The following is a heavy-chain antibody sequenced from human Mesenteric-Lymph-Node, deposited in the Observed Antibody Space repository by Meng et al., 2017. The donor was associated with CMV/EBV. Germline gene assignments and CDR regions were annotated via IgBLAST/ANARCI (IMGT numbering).Heavy chain of an antibody. V-gene: IGHV3-74*01. J-gene: IGHJ4*02. CDR1: GFTFSSYW. D-gene: IGHD6-13*01. Sequence: GESLKISCAASGFTFSSYWMHWVRQAPGKGLVWVSRINSDGSGTSYADSVKGRFTISRDNAKNTPYLLMNGLRAEDTAVYYCARGDYSSSWYSPFDYWGQGTLVTVSS. CDR3: ARGDYSSSWYSPFDY. CDR2: INSDGSGT.